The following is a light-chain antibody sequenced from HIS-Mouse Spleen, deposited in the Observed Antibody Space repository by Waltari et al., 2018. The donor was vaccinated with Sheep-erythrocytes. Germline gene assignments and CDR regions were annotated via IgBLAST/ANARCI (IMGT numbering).Light chain of an antibody. CDR3: LQDYNYPYT. Sequence: AIQMTQSPSSLSASVGDRVNITCRASQRIRNDLGWYQQKPGKAPKLLIYAASSLQSGVPSRFSGSGSGTDFTLTISSLQPEDFATYYCLQDYNYPYTFGQGTKLEIK. CDR2: AAS. J-gene: IGKJ2*01. V-gene: IGKV1-6*01. CDR1: QRIRND.